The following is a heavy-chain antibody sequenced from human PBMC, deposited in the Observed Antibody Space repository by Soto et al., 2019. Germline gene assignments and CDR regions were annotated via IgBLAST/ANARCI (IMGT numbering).Heavy chain of an antibody. D-gene: IGHD4-17*01. CDR1: GFTFSSYS. V-gene: IGHV3-21*01. CDR2: ISSSSSYI. Sequence: GGSLRLSCAASGFTFSSYSMNWVRQAPGKGLEWVSSISSSSSYIYYADSVKGRFTISRDNAKNSLYLQMNSLRAEDTAVYYCARDLDHSHSTVNPFFDYWDQGTLVTVSS. CDR3: ARDLDHSHSTVNPFFDY. J-gene: IGHJ4*02.